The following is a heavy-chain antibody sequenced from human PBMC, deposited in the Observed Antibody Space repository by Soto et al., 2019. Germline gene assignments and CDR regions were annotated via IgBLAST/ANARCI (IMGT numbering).Heavy chain of an antibody. J-gene: IGHJ4*02. Sequence: EVQLLESGGGLVQPGGSLRLSCAVSGFTFSTYAMNWVRQAPGKGLEWVSAISGSGGATYYADSVKGRFTMSRDNSKNTLSLQMNSLRAEDTAVYYCAQIREEATGHWGQGTLVTVSS. CDR1: GFTFSTYA. CDR3: AQIREEATGH. D-gene: IGHD3-10*01. CDR2: ISGSGGAT. V-gene: IGHV3-23*01.